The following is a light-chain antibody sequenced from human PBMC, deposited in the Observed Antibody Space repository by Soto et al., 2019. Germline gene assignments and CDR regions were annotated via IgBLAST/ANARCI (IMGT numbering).Light chain of an antibody. J-gene: IGKJ1*01. V-gene: IGKV1-17*02. Sequence: DIQMTQSPSSLSASVGDRVTIACRASQDIRDDLNWYQQKPGKAPKRLIYAASSLDSGVPSRFSGSGYETEFTLTISDLQPEDFATYYCLQHRSFPPWTFGQGTKVEV. CDR2: AAS. CDR3: LQHRSFPPWT. CDR1: QDIRDD.